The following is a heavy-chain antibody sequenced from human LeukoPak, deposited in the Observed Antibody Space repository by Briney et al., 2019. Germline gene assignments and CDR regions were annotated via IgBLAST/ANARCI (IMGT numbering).Heavy chain of an antibody. CDR1: GFTFSSYS. CDR3: ARDEDSWFNY. J-gene: IGHJ4*02. D-gene: IGHD6-6*01. Sequence: GGSLRLSCAASGFTFSSYSMNWVRQAPGKGLEWVSYISSSGSTIYYADSVKGRFTISRDNAKNSLYLQMNSLRAEDTAVYYCARDEDSWFNYWGQGTLVTVSS. CDR2: ISSSGSTI. V-gene: IGHV3-48*04.